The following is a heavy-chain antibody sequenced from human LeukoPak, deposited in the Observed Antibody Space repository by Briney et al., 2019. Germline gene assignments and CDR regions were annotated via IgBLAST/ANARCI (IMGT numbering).Heavy chain of an antibody. CDR2: ISWNSGSI. V-gene: IGHV3-9*01. CDR1: GFTFDDYA. CDR3: AKMPSTYYYGSDPGMWFDP. D-gene: IGHD3-10*01. Sequence: PGRSLRLSCAASGFTFDDYAMHWVRQAPGKGLEWVSGISWNSGSIGYADSVKGRFTISRDNAKNSLYLQMNSLRAEDTALYYCAKMPSTYYYGSDPGMWFDPWGQGTLVTVSS. J-gene: IGHJ5*02.